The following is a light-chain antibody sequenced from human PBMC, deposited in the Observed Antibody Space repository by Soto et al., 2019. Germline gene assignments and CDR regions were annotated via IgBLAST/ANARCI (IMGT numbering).Light chain of an antibody. J-gene: IGKJ4*01. Sequence: DTVLTQSPGTLSLSPGERATLSCRASQSVSSNYLAWYQQKPGQAPRLLISGASTRATGIPDRFSGSGSGTDFTLTISRLEPEDFAVYYCQQDGSSPLTFGGGTKVEIK. CDR3: QQDGSSPLT. CDR2: GAS. CDR1: QSVSSNY. V-gene: IGKV3-20*01.